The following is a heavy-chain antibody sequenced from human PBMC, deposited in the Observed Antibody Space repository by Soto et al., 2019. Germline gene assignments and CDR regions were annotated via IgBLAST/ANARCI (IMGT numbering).Heavy chain of an antibody. D-gene: IGHD2-21*02. V-gene: IGHV4-4*02. J-gene: IGHJ4*02. CDR3: ASRGGGVVLTATTPFDY. CDR1: SGSISTANW. Sequence: QVPLQESGPRLVRPSGTLSLTCTVSSGSISTANWWSWARQPPGRGLEWIGEIYHSGSTNYNLSLKSPVTLAPDKSTNKFSLRLSSVTAADTAMYSCASRGGGVVLTATTPFDYWGQGTLVTVSS. CDR2: IYHSGST.